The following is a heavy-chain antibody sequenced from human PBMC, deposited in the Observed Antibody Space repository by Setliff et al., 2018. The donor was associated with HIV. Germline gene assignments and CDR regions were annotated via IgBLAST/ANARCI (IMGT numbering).Heavy chain of an antibody. D-gene: IGHD2-2*01. CDR2: IYYSGST. J-gene: IGHJ4*02. CDR1: GGSISSYY. Sequence: LSLTCTVSGGSISSYYWSWFRQPPGKGLEWIGYIYYSGSTNYNPSLKSRVTISVDTSKNQFSLKLTSVTAADTAVYYCARAMGGSRTDFDYWGQGTLVTVSS. CDR3: ARAMGGSRTDFDY. V-gene: IGHV4-59*01.